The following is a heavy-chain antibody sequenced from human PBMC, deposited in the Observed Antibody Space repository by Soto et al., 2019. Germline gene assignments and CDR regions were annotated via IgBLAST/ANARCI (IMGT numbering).Heavy chain of an antibody. D-gene: IGHD3-16*02. J-gene: IGHJ4*02. CDR1: GYTFTTYA. CDR3: TRSAVRPSGRLIGPFDY. CDR2: INAGNGNT. V-gene: IGHV1-3*01. Sequence: GASVKVSCKASGYTFTTYAMHWVRQAPGQRLEWMGWINAGNGNTKYSQNFQGRVTITRDTSASTAYMELSSLRSDDTAVYYCTRSAVRPSGRLIGPFDYWGQGTRVTVSS.